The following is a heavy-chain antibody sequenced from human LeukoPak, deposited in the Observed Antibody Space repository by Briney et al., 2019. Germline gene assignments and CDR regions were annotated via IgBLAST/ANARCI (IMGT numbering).Heavy chain of an antibody. D-gene: IGHD3-10*01. CDR2: IYYSGST. V-gene: IGHV4-59*01. J-gene: IGHJ6*03. CDR3: AMMVRGVIIRPYYMDV. CDR1: GGSISSYY. Sequence: SETLSLTCTVSGGSISSYYWSWIRQPPGKGLEWIGYIYYSGSTNYNPPLKSRVTISVDTSKNQFPLKLSSVTAADTAVYYCAMMVRGVIIRPYYMDVWGKGTTVTVSS.